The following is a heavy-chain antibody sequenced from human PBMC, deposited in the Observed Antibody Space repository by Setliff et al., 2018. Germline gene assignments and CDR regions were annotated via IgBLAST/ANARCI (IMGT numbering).Heavy chain of an antibody. V-gene: IGHV4-59*01. CDR2: IYYSGNSNYDT. CDR3: ARDLGIAVAGQMDYFDY. J-gene: IGHJ4*02. Sequence: PSETLSLTCIVSGGSINSYYWNWIRQPPGKGLEWIGYIYYSGNSNYDTNYNPSLKSRLTISVDTSKNQFSLKLASVTAADTAVYYCARDLGIAVAGQMDYFDYCGQGTLVTVSS. D-gene: IGHD6-19*01. CDR1: GGSINSYY.